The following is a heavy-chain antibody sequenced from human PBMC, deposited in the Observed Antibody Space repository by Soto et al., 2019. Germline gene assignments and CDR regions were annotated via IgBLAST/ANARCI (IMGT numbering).Heavy chain of an antibody. J-gene: IGHJ6*02. CDR3: VREIREVVFTLHYYYGLDV. Sequence: EVQLVESGGGLVQPGGSLRLSPVASGFTFGNYDMHWVRHVTGKGLEWVAAIGSAGDTYYPGSVKGRFTISRENAKNSLYLQMNSLRDGDTAVYYCVREIREVVFTLHYYYGLDVWGQGTTVTVSS. D-gene: IGHD2-2*01. CDR2: IGSAGDT. V-gene: IGHV3-13*04. CDR1: GFTFGNYD.